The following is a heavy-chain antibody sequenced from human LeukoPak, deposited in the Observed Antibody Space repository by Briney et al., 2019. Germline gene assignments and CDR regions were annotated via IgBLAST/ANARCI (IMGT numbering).Heavy chain of an antibody. CDR1: GGSISSYY. CDR2: IYYSGST. V-gene: IGHV4-59*08. J-gene: IGHJ4*02. Sequence: SETLSHTCTVSGGSISSYYWSWIRQPPGKGLEWIGYIYYSGSTNYNPSLKSRVTISVDTSKNQFSLKLSSVTAADTAVYYCARSPTAVAGDALFDYGGQGTLVTVSS. D-gene: IGHD6-19*01. CDR3: ARSPTAVAGDALFDY.